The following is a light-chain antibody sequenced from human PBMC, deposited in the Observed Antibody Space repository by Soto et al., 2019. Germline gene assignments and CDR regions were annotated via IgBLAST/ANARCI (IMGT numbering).Light chain of an antibody. J-gene: IGKJ1*01. V-gene: IGKV1-12*01. Sequence: DIQMTQSPSSVSASIGDRVTITCWASQDIGRRLAWLQQKPGKAPRLLTQTVSTLQVGVPSRFSGSGLGTEFSLTITCLAPYDFATDYFLKVANFPRAFGQGTTVDLK. CDR3: LKVANFPRA. CDR1: QDIGRR. CDR2: TVS.